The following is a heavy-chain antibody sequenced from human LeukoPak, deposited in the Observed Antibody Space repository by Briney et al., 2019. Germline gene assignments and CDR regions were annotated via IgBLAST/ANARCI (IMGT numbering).Heavy chain of an antibody. CDR1: GFTFSSYA. CDR2: IPYDGSNK. J-gene: IGHJ5*02. V-gene: IGHV3-30-3*01. Sequence: GRSLRLSCAASGFTFSSYAMHWVRQAPGKGLEWVAVIPYDGSNKYYADSVKGRFTISRDNSKNTLYLQMNSLRADDTAVYYCAGQWLVNEEAFDPWGQGTLVTVSS. CDR3: AGQWLVNEEAFDP. D-gene: IGHD6-19*01.